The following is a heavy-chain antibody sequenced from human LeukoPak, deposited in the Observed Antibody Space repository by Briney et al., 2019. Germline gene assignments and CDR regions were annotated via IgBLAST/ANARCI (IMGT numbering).Heavy chain of an antibody. D-gene: IGHD5-12*01. CDR2: INPNSGGT. CDR3: ASGSGYELGGAFDI. V-gene: IGHV1-2*02. CDR1: GYTFTGYY. J-gene: IGHJ3*02. Sequence: ASVKLSCKASGYTFTGYYIYWVRQAPGQGLELMGWINPNSGGTNYAQKFQGRVTMTRDTSISTAYMALSRLRSDDTAVYYCASGSGYELGGAFDIWGQGTMVTVSS.